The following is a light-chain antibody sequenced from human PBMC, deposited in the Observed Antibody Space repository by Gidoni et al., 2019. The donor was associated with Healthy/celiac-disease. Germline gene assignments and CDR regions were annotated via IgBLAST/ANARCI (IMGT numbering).Light chain of an antibody. V-gene: IGLV2-14*01. Sequence: QSALTQPASVSGSPGQSITISCTGPSSDVGGYNYVFWYQQHPGKAPKLMIYDVSNRPSGVSNRFSGSKSGNTASLTISGLQAEDEADYYCSSYTSSSTPPYVFGTGTKVTVL. CDR2: DVS. CDR3: SSYTSSSTPPYV. CDR1: SSDVGGYNY. J-gene: IGLJ1*01.